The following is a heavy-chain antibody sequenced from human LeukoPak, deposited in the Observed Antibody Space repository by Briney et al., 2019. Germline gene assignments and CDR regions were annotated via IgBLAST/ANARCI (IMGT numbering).Heavy chain of an antibody. D-gene: IGHD5-24*01. CDR1: GFTFSSYV. J-gene: IGHJ3*02. Sequence: GGSLRLSCAASGFTFSSYVMHWVRQAPGKGLEWVAIISYDGSNEYYADSVKGRFTISRDNSKNTLYLVMNSLRVDDTAVYYCAKAVDLATISVDIWGQGTMVTVSS. CDR2: ISYDGSNE. V-gene: IGHV3-30*04. CDR3: AKAVDLATISVDI.